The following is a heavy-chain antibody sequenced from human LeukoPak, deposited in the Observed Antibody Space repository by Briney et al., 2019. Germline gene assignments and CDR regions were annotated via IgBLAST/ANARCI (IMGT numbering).Heavy chain of an antibody. CDR1: GGTFSSYT. Sequence: SVKVSCKASGGTFSSYTISWVRQAPAQGLEWMGRIIPILGIANYAQKFQGRVTITADKSTSTAYMELSSLRSEDTAVYYCARDPPPRGYSYGYGYEDYWGQGTLVTVSS. V-gene: IGHV1-69*04. CDR3: ARDPPPRGYSYGYGYEDY. D-gene: IGHD5-18*01. J-gene: IGHJ4*02. CDR2: IIPILGIA.